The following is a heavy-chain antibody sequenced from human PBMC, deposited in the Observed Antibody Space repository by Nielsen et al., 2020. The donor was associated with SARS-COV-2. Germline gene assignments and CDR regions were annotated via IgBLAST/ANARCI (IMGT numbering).Heavy chain of an antibody. CDR3: APTRIRDGYNYPFDY. CDR1: GFTFTSSA. CDR2: IVVGSGNT. J-gene: IGHJ4*02. V-gene: IGHV1-58*02. D-gene: IGHD5-24*01. Sequence: SVKVSCKASGFTFTSSAMQWVRQARGQRLEWIGWIVVGSGNTNYAQKFQERVTITRDMSTSTAYMELSSLRSEDTAVYYCAPTRIRDGYNYPFDYWGQGTLVTVSS.